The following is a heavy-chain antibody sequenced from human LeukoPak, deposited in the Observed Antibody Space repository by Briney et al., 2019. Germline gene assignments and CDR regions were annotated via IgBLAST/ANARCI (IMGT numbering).Heavy chain of an antibody. D-gene: IGHD3-10*01. J-gene: IGHJ4*02. CDR3: ARGTGVNFDY. CDR1: GDSVSSNYVN. CDR2: TYYRSKWSI. Sequence: PSQTLSLTCAISGDSVSSNYVNWNWIRQSPSRGLEWLGRTYYRSKWSIDYAVSVQSRMTINPNTSKNQFSLQLNSVTPEDTAVYYCARGTGVNFDYWGQGTQVTVSS. V-gene: IGHV6-1*01.